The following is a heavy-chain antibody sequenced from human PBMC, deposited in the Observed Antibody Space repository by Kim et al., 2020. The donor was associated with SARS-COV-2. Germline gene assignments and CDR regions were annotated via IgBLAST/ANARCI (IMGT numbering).Heavy chain of an antibody. CDR2: LYSGGSST. CDR1: GFTFSSYA. D-gene: IGHD1-26*01. CDR3: AKERFEGVGEGNYFDY. Sequence: GGSLRLSCAASGFTFSSYAMSWVRQAPGKGLEWVSVLYSGGSSTYYADSVKGRFTISRDNSKNTLYLQMNSLRAEDTAVYYCAKERFEGVGEGNYFDYWGQGTLVTVSS. V-gene: IGHV3-23*03. J-gene: IGHJ4*02.